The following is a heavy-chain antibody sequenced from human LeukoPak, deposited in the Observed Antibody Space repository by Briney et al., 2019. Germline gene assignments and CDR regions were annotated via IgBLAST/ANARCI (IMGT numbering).Heavy chain of an antibody. CDR2: IRYDGSNK. CDR1: GFTFSSYG. D-gene: IGHD3-22*01. Sequence: GGSLRLSCAASGFTFSSYGMHWVRQAPGKGLEWVAFIRYDGSNKYYADSVKGRFTISTDNSKNTLYLQMNSLRAEDTAVYYCAKEEGYYYDSIDYWGQGTLVTVSS. V-gene: IGHV3-30*02. J-gene: IGHJ4*02. CDR3: AKEEGYYYDSIDY.